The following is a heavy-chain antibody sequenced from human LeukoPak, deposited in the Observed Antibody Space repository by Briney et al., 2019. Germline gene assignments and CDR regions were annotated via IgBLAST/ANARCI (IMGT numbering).Heavy chain of an antibody. CDR1: GGSFSGYY. D-gene: IGHD1-26*01. V-gene: IGHV4-34*01. CDR2: INHSGST. J-gene: IGHJ4*02. Sequence: SETLSLTCAVYGGSFSGYYGSWLRQPPGQGLEWIGEINHSGSTSYNPSLTSRVTISVDTSKNQFSLKLSSVTAADTAVYYCARGWELLRPFDYWGQGTLVTVSS. CDR3: ARGWELLRPFDY.